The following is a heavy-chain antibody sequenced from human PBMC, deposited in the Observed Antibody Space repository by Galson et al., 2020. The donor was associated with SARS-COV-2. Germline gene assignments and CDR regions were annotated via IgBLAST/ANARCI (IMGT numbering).Heavy chain of an antibody. Sequence: PGGSLRLSCAASGFTSSSYGMHWVRQAPGKGLEWVAVIWYDGSNKYYADSVKGRFTISRDNSKNTLYLQMNSLRAEDTAVYYCARDISVGDGYNPSVWGQGTTVTVSS. CDR1: GFTSSSYG. D-gene: IGHD5-12*01. V-gene: IGHV3-33*01. J-gene: IGHJ6*02. CDR3: ARDISVGDGYNPSV. CDR2: IWYDGSNK.